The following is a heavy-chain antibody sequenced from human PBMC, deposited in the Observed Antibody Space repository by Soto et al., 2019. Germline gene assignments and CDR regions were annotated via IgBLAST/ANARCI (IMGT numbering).Heavy chain of an antibody. J-gene: IGHJ6*02. D-gene: IGHD2-2*01. CDR1: GGSISSSNCY. Sequence: PSETLSLTCTVSGGSISSSNCYWGWIRQPPGKGLEWIGSIYYSGNTYYNPSLLSRVTISVDTSKNEFSVRLSSVTAADTAVYYCARLNRYCISTNCHGYYGMDVWGQGTTVTVSS. CDR2: IYYSGNT. CDR3: ARLNRYCISTNCHGYYGMDV. V-gene: IGHV4-39*01.